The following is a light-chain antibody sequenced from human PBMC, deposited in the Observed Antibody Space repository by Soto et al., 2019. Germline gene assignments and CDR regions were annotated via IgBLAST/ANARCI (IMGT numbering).Light chain of an antibody. Sequence: DIQMTHSPSSLSASVEYRVIITFRASQSISNHLNWYQQKPGKAPKLLIFAASSLQSGVPSRFSGSGSETEFSLTIRALQPEDFATYYCQKLSRYPLNFGGGTKVDIK. CDR1: QSISNH. CDR3: QKLSRYPLN. V-gene: IGKV1-17*01. J-gene: IGKJ4*01. CDR2: AAS.